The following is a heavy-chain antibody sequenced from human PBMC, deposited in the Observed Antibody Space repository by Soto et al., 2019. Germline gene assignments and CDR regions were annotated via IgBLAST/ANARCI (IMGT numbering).Heavy chain of an antibody. CDR3: AKRRGAGGNFDY. Sequence: DVQLLESGGGLVQPEGSLRLSCAASGFTFSSYAMGWVRQGPGKGLEWVAVVSIGGSTHYAASVRGRFTISRDNSKNTLSLQMNSLTAEDTAVYFCAKRRGAGGNFDYWGQGDLVTVSS. D-gene: IGHD1-26*01. CDR1: GFTFSSYA. V-gene: IGHV3-23*01. J-gene: IGHJ4*02. CDR2: VSIGGST.